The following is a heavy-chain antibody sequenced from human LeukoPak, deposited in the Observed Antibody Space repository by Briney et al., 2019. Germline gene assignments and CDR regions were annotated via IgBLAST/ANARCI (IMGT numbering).Heavy chain of an antibody. CDR3: ARTPPLAAAGTGLPDY. CDR2: INPSGGST. CDR1: GYTFTSYY. D-gene: IGHD6-13*01. J-gene: IGHJ4*02. Sequence: ASVKVSCKASGYTFTSYYMHWVRQAPGQGLEWMGIINPSGGSTSYAQKFQGRVTMTRDTSTSTVYMELSSLRSEDTAVYYCARTPPLAAAGTGLPDYWGQGTLVTVSS. V-gene: IGHV1-46*01.